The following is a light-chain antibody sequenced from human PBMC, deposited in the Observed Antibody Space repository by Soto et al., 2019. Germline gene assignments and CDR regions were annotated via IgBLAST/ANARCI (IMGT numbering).Light chain of an antibody. CDR1: QSVSSY. J-gene: IGKJ4*01. Sequence: EIVLTQSPATLSLSPGERATLSCRASQSVSSYLAWYQQKHGQAPRLLIYDASNRATGIPARFSGSGSGTDFTLTISSLAPEDFAVYYCQQRSNWPGLTFGGGTKVEIK. V-gene: IGKV3-11*01. CDR2: DAS. CDR3: QQRSNWPGLT.